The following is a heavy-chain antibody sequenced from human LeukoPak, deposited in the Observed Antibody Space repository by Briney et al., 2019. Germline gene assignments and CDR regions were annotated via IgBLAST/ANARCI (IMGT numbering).Heavy chain of an antibody. J-gene: IGHJ6*02. CDR3: ASPYSSSWTPLGFSYYYYGMDV. V-gene: IGHV3-53*01. Sequence: GGSLRLSCAASGFTFSSKYMSWVRQAPGKGLEWVSVIYSGGSTYYADSVKGRFTISRDNSKNTLYLQMNSLRAEDTAVYYCASPYSSSWTPLGFSYYYYGMDVWGQGTTVTVSS. CDR2: IYSGGST. CDR1: GFTFSSKY. D-gene: IGHD6-13*01.